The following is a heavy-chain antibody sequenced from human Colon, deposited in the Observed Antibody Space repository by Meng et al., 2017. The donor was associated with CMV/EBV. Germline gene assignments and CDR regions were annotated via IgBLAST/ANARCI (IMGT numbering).Heavy chain of an antibody. CDR1: GFTFSSYG. CDR3: AKVGYCSSASCYYHPMDV. Sequence: GGSLRLSCAASGFTFSSYGMHWVRQAPGKGLEWLAFIRYDGANKYYADSVKGRYTISRDNSKSTLYLQINSLRAEDTAVYYCAKVGYCSSASCYYHPMDVWGQGTTVTVSS. CDR2: IRYDGANK. D-gene: IGHD2-2*01. J-gene: IGHJ6*02. V-gene: IGHV3-30*02.